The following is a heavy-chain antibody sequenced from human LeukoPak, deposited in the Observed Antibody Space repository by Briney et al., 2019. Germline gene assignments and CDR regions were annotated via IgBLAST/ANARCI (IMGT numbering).Heavy chain of an antibody. D-gene: IGHD3-22*01. CDR2: INHSGSN. V-gene: IGHV4-34*01. Sequence: SETLSLTCAVYGGSFSGYYWSWIRQSPGKGLEWIGEINHSGSNNYNPSLKSRVTISVDTSKNQFSLKLISVTAADTAVYYCARAATVRSMIVVARRGRWFDPWGQGTLVTVSP. CDR3: ARAATVRSMIVVARRGRWFDP. CDR1: GGSFSGYY. J-gene: IGHJ5*02.